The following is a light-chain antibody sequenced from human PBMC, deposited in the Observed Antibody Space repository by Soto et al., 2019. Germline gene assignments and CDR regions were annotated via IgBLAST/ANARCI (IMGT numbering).Light chain of an antibody. V-gene: IGKV1-5*01. Sequence: DIQMTQSPSTLSASVGDRVTITCRASQSISSRLAWYQQKPGKAPKLLIYDASSLESGVPSRFSGSGFGTEFTLTFSSLQPDDFATYYCQQYNSYSWTFGQGTKVDIK. J-gene: IGKJ1*01. CDR2: DAS. CDR1: QSISSR. CDR3: QQYNSYSWT.